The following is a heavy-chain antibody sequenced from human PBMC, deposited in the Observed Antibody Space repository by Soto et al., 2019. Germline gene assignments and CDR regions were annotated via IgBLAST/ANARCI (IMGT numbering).Heavy chain of an antibody. CDR2: IYYSGST. J-gene: IGHJ5*02. V-gene: IGHV4-31*03. CDR3: ARDGRVNCISTSCPYNWFDP. CDR1: GGSISSGGYY. D-gene: IGHD2-2*01. Sequence: LSLTCTVSGGSISSGGYYWSWIRQHPGKGLEWIGYIYYSGSTYYNPSLKSRVTISVDTSKNQFSLKLSSVTAADTAVYYCARDGRVNCISTSCPYNWFDPWGQGTLVTVSS.